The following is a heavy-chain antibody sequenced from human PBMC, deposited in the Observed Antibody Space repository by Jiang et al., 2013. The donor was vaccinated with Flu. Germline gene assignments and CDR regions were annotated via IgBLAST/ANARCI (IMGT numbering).Heavy chain of an antibody. Sequence: SGAEVKKPGSSVRVSCKASGDTFSSYVINWVRQAPGQGLEWMGRIIPMFGVPNYAQKFQGRVTITADISSSTAYLELSSLRSEDTAVYYCVKADYDNSGYYYETTDYWGQGTL. CDR1: GDTFSSYV. CDR3: VKADYDNSGYYYETTDY. V-gene: IGHV1-69*04. D-gene: IGHD3-22*01. CDR2: IIPMFGVP. J-gene: IGHJ4*02.